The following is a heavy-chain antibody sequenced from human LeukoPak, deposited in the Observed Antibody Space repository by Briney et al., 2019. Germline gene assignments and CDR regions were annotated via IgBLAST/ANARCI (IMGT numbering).Heavy chain of an antibody. CDR1: GFPFSDYY. V-gene: IGHV3-11*01. J-gene: IGHJ4*02. Sequence: GGSLRLSCAASGFPFSDYYMSWIRQAPGKGLEWVSYISSSGSTIYYADSVKGRFTISRDNAKNSLYLQMNSLRAEDTAVYYCASVAVAGKPTDYWGQGTLVTVSS. D-gene: IGHD6-19*01. CDR2: ISSSGSTI. CDR3: ASVAVAGKPTDY.